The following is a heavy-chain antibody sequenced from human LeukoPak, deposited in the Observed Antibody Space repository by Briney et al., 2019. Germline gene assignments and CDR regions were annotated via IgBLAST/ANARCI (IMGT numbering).Heavy chain of an antibody. Sequence: VQPGGALRLSCAAPGFTFCAYAIAWGRQAPGEGPGWGSTICGSGGTTYSADSVKGRFTISRDNSKNILYLQVNSLRAGDTAVYYCAKDYYYDSSGYYYGDAFDIWGQGTMVTVSS. CDR2: ICGSGGTT. D-gene: IGHD3-22*01. J-gene: IGHJ3*02. CDR1: GFTFCAYA. V-gene: IGHV3-23*01. CDR3: AKDYYYDSSGYYYGDAFDI.